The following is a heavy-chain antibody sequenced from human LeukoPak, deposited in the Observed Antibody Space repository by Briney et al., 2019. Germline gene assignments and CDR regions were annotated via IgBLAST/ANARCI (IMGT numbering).Heavy chain of an antibody. CDR2: IYPGDSDT. Sequence: GESLKISCKGSGYSFTSYWIAWVRQMPGKGLEWMGIIYPGDSDTRYSPSFQGQVTISADKSISTAYLQWSSLKASDTAMYYCARRYSSSGWYFDLWGRGTLVTVSS. J-gene: IGHJ2*01. CDR3: ARRYSSSGWYFDL. CDR1: GYSFTSYW. D-gene: IGHD6-6*01. V-gene: IGHV5-51*01.